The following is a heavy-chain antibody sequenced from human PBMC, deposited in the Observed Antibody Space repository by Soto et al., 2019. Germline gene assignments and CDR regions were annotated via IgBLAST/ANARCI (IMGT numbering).Heavy chain of an antibody. Sequence: PGGSLRLSCAASGFTFSSYAMSWVRQAPGKGLEWVSAISGSGGSTYYADSVKGRFTISRDNSKNTLYLQMNSLRAEDTAVYYCAMRRGGYCSSTSCYTSYYYYGMDVWGQGTTVTVSS. CDR1: GFTFSSYA. CDR3: AMRRGGYCSSTSCYTSYYYYGMDV. CDR2: ISGSGGST. D-gene: IGHD2-2*02. V-gene: IGHV3-23*01. J-gene: IGHJ6*02.